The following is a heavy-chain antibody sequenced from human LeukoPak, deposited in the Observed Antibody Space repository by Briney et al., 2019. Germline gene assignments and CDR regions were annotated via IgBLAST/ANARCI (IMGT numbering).Heavy chain of an antibody. CDR3: ARLCSTTSCYGRFGMDV. CDR1: GYTFTSYG. CDR2: ISAYNGNT. Sequence: GASVKVSCKASGYTFTSYGISWVRQATGQGLEWMGWISAYNGNTNYAQKLQGRVTMTTDTSTTTAYMELRSLRSDDTAVYYCARLCSTTSCYGRFGMDVWGKGTTVAVSS. V-gene: IGHV1-18*04. D-gene: IGHD2-2*01. J-gene: IGHJ6*04.